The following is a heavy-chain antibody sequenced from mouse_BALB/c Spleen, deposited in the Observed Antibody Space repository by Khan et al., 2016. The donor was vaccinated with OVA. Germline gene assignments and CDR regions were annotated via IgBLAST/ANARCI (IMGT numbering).Heavy chain of an antibody. J-gene: IGHJ2*01. CDR2: IYPGSGNT. Sequence: QVQLKQSGPELVKPGASVKISCKASGYTFTDYYLNWVKQKPGQGLEWIGWIYPGSGNTKYNEKFKGKATLTVDTSSSTAYMHLSSLTSEAHAVYLCGRGEYCESSLFDYWGQGTTLTVSS. CDR1: GYTFTDYY. CDR3: GRGEYCESSLFDY. V-gene: IGHV1-84*02. D-gene: IGHD1-1*01.